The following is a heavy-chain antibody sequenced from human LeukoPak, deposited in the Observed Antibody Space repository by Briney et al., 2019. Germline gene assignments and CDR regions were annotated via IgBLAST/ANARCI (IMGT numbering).Heavy chain of an antibody. CDR2: ISSSSTYI. D-gene: IGHD1-26*01. CDR1: GFTFSTYS. J-gene: IGHJ4*02. CDR3: ARDYRRASGTYDY. Sequence: GGSLRLSCAASGFTFSTYSMNWVRQAPGKGLEWVSSISSSSTYIYYADSVKGRFTVSRDNAKNPLYLQMNSLRAEDTAVYYCARDYRRASGTYDYWGQGTLVTVSS. V-gene: IGHV3-21*01.